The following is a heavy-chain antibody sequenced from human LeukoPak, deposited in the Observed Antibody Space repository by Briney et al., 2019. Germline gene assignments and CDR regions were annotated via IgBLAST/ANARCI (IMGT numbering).Heavy chain of an antibody. V-gene: IGHV6-1*01. CDR2: TFYRSKWSS. Sequence: SQTLSLTCAISGDSVSGKSVAWNWIRQSPSRGLEWLGRTFYRSKWSSEYATSMKGRITINPDTSKNQFSLQLISVTPEDTAVYYCARGDGPIHGRYYFDYWGQGTLITVSS. D-gene: IGHD3-10*01. J-gene: IGHJ4*02. CDR3: ARGDGPIHGRYYFDY. CDR1: GDSVSGKSVA.